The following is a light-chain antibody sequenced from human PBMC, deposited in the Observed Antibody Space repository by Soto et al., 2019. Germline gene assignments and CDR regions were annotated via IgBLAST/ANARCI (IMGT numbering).Light chain of an antibody. V-gene: IGLV1-40*01. J-gene: IGLJ7*01. CDR3: QSYDSSLSGAV. CDR1: SSNIGAGYD. CDR2: GNS. Sequence: QPVLTPPPSVSGAPGQRVTISCTGSSSNIGAGYDVHWYQQLPGTAPKLLIYGNSNRPSGVPDRFSGSKSGTSASLAITGLQAEDEADYYCQSYDSSLSGAVFGGGTQLTVL.